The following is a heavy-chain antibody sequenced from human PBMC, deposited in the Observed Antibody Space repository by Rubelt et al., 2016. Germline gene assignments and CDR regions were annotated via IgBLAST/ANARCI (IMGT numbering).Heavy chain of an antibody. D-gene: IGHD3-10*01. CDR1: GFTFSSYSMN. Sequence: VQLVESGGGLVKPGGSLRLSCAASGFTFSSYSMNWVRQAPGKGLEWIGSIYYSGRTYYNPSLKSRVTISVDTSKNQFSLKVSSGTAADTAVYYWARSAGDYWGQGTLVTVSS. CDR3: ARSAGDY. CDR2: IYYSGRT. J-gene: IGHJ4*02. V-gene: IGHV4-59*05.